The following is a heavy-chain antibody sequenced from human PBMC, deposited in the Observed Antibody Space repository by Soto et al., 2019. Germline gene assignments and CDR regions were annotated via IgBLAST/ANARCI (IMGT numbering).Heavy chain of an antibody. Sequence: GGSLRLSCAASGFTFSSYAMSWARQAPGKGLEWVSANSGSGGSTYYADSVKGRFTISRDNSKNTLYLQMNSLRAEDTAVYYCAKDPSSREWLVLDYFDYWGQGTLVTVSS. J-gene: IGHJ4*02. CDR3: AKDPSSREWLVLDYFDY. CDR1: GFTFSSYA. D-gene: IGHD6-19*01. CDR2: NSGSGGST. V-gene: IGHV3-23*01.